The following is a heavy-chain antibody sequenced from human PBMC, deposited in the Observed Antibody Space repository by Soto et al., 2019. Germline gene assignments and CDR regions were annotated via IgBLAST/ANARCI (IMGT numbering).Heavy chain of an antibody. CDR1: GGTFSSYA. CDR2: IIPIFGTA. D-gene: IGHD5-18*01. Sequence: QVQLVQSGAEVKKPGSSVKVSCKASGGTFSSYAISWVRQAPGQGLEWMGGIIPIFGTANYAQKFQGRVTITADESTSTAHKELSSLRSEDTGVYYCGGEGAAMAPYYFYGIEVWGQGTTVTVSS. CDR3: GGEGAAMAPYYFYGIEV. J-gene: IGHJ6*02. V-gene: IGHV1-69*01.